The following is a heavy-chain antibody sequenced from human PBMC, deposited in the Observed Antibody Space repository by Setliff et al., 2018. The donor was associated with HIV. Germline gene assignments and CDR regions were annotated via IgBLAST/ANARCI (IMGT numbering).Heavy chain of an antibody. CDR2: IYVGGSV. CDR3: ARAKTIGVSAVFFDP. J-gene: IGHJ5*02. D-gene: IGHD3-3*01. CDR1: GGSMNSDSYS. Sequence: TLSFTCTVSGGSMNSDSYSWTWLRQPAGKGPELIGHIYVGGSVIYNPSLASRVTISMVPSKNQFSLDLSSVTAADTAKYYCARAKTIGVSAVFFDPWGQGRPVTVSS. V-gene: IGHV4-61*09.